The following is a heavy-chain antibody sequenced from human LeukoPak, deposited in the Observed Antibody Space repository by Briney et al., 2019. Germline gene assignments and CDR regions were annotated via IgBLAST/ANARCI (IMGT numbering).Heavy chain of an antibody. V-gene: IGHV1-18*01. J-gene: IGHJ5*02. CDR3: ARVVRSWELGSWYENWFDP. CDR1: GYTFITYG. D-gene: IGHD6-13*01. Sequence: ASVKVSCKASGYTFITYGINWVRQASGQGLEWMGWITAYNGNTNYAQKLQGRVTMTTDTSTSTAYMELRSLRSDDTAVYYCARVVRSWELGSWYENWFDPWGQGTLVTVSS. CDR2: ITAYNGNT.